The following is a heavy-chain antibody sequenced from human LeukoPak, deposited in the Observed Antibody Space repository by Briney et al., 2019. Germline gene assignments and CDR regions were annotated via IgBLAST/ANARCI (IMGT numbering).Heavy chain of an antibody. CDR1: GFTLNNYA. J-gene: IGHJ6*02. D-gene: IGHD3-10*01. V-gene: IGHV3-23*01. CDR2: ISGSGTYT. Sequence: GGSLRLSCAASGFTLNNYAMNWVRQAPGKGLEWVSGISGSGTYTYYADSVRGRFTISRDNSDNTLYLQMNSLRADDTAEYYCAKDWSFNYGTHYGMDVWGQGTTVTVSS. CDR3: AKDWSFNYGTHYGMDV.